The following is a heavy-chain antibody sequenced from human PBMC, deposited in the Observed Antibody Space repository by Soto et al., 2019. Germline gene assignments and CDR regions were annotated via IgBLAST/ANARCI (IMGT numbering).Heavy chain of an antibody. D-gene: IGHD6-13*01. CDR3: AKVTKRAAAGRYEYYKYGMDV. V-gene: IGHV3-23*01. CDR2: ISGSGGSS. CDR1: GFAFSTYA. Sequence: GSLRLSCVASGFAFSTYAMTWVRQAPGKGLEWVSVISGSGGSSYYAASVKGRFTISRDNSKNTLYLQMNGLRAEDTALYYCAKVTKRAAAGRYEYYKYGMDVWGQGTTVTVSS. J-gene: IGHJ6*02.